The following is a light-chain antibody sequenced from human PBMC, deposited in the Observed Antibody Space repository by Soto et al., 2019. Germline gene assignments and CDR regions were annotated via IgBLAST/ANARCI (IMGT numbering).Light chain of an antibody. CDR2: DAS. J-gene: IGKJ5*01. Sequence: ETMMTQSPDTLSVSLGEIATLSCRASQSLRSSLAWYQQKPGQAPRLIIYDASNRATGIPARFSGYGSGTDCTLTITSLEPEDVAVYYCQQRSNWPPTFGQGTRLEIK. V-gene: IGKV3-11*01. CDR3: QQRSNWPPT. CDR1: QSLRSS.